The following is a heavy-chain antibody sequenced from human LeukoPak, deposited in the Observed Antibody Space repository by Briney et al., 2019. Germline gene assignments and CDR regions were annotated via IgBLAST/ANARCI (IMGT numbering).Heavy chain of an antibody. CDR1: GFTFSSYA. V-gene: IGHV3-64D*06. Sequence: WGSLRLSCAASGFTFSSYAMHWVRQAPGKGLEYVSAISSNGGSTYYADSVKGRFTISRDNSKNTLYLQMSSLRAEDTAVYYCARGEGLTTGTTGYYYGMDVWGQGTTVTVSS. CDR2: ISSNGGST. CDR3: ARGEGLTTGTTGYYYGMDV. D-gene: IGHD1-1*01. J-gene: IGHJ6*02.